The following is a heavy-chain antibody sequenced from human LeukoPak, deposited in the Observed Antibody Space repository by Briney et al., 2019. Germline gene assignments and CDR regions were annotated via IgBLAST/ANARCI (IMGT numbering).Heavy chain of an antibody. D-gene: IGHD2-15*01. Sequence: PSETLSLTCAVYGGSFSGYYWSWIRQPPGKGLEWIGEINHSGSTNYNPSLKSRVTISVDTSKNQFSLKLSSVTAADTAVYYCARSSMVVALSWFDPWGQGTLVTVSS. CDR1: GGSFSGYY. J-gene: IGHJ5*02. CDR2: INHSGST. CDR3: ARSSMVVALSWFDP. V-gene: IGHV4-34*01.